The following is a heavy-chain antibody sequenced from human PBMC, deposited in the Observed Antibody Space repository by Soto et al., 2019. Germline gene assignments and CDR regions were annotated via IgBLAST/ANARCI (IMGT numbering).Heavy chain of an antibody. CDR1: GFTFSSYA. J-gene: IGHJ4*02. D-gene: IGHD6-13*01. V-gene: IGHV3-30-3*01. CDR3: ARDLRIAAAAFFGY. Sequence: QVQLVESGGGVVQPGRSLRLSCAASGFTFSSYAMQWFRQAPGKGLEWVAVISYDGSNKYYADSVKGRFTISRDNSNNTLYLQMNSLRAEDTAVYYCARDLRIAAAAFFGYWGQGTLVTVSS. CDR2: ISYDGSNK.